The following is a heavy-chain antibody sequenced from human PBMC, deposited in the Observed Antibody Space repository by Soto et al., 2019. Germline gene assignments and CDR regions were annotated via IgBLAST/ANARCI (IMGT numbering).Heavy chain of an antibody. J-gene: IGHJ6*02. V-gene: IGHV5-51*01. CDR3: AKLLRPGGNSYYDMDV. CDR2: IYPGDSDT. Sequence: PGESLKISCEGSGYSFSSYWIAWLRQMPGKGLEWMGIIYPGDSDTRYTPSFQGQVTISADKSISTAYLQWNSLKASDTAMYFCAKLLRPGGNSYYDMDVWGQGTTVTVSS. CDR1: GYSFSSYW. D-gene: IGHD1-1*01.